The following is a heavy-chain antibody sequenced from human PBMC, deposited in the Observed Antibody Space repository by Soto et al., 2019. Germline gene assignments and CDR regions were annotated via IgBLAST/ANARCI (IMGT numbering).Heavy chain of an antibody. V-gene: IGHV1-46*03. CDR2: INPSDGST. CDR3: ARGSRVVVVPAAIYGVVQHDLEFDH. J-gene: IGHJ4*02. CDR1: GYTFTSYY. Sequence: ASVKVSCRASGYTFTSYYMHWVRQAPGQGLEWMGIINPSDGSTSYAQKFQGRVTMTRDTSTSTVYMELSSLRSEDTAVYYCARGSRVVVVPAAIYGVVQHDLEFDHWGQGTLVTVSS. D-gene: IGHD2-2*02.